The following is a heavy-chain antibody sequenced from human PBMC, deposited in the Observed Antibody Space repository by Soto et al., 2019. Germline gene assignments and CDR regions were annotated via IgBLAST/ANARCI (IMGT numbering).Heavy chain of an antibody. CDR2: IYYSGST. CDR1: GGSISSSSYY. J-gene: IGHJ5*02. CDR3: ARQGDGYSGYDYWFDP. V-gene: IGHV4-39*01. D-gene: IGHD5-12*01. Sequence: SETLSLTCTVSGGSISSSSYYWGWIRQPPGKGLEWIGSIYYSGSTYYNPSLKSRVTISVDTSKNQFSLKLSSVTAADTAVYYCARQGDGYSGYDYWFDPWGQGTLVTVSS.